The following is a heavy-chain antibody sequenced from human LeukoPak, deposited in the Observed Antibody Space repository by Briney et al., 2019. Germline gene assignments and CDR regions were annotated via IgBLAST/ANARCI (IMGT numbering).Heavy chain of an antibody. CDR2: ISGSGDST. Sequence: PGGSLRLSCAASGFTFSSYGMSWVRQAPGKGLEWVSDISGSGDSTNYADSVKGRFTISRDNSKNTLYLQMNSLRAEDTAVYYCAKDYATVGDYDYWGQGTLVTVSS. CDR3: AKDYATVGDYDY. CDR1: GFTFSSYG. V-gene: IGHV3-23*01. J-gene: IGHJ4*02. D-gene: IGHD4-23*01.